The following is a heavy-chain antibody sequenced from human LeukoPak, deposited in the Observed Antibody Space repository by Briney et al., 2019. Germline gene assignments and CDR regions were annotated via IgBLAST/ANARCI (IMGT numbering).Heavy chain of an antibody. Sequence: ASVKVSCKASGYTFTIYSINWVRQAPGQGLERMGWISTYNGNTNYAQKLQGRVTMTTDTSTSTASMELRSLRSDDTAVYYCAKDRWRDGSSSFDNWGQGTLVTVSS. V-gene: IGHV1-18*01. J-gene: IGHJ4*02. D-gene: IGHD6-6*01. CDR2: ISTYNGNT. CDR3: AKDRWRDGSSSFDN. CDR1: GYTFTIYS.